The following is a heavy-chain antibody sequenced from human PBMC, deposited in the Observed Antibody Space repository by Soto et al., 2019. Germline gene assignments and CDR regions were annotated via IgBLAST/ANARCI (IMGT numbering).Heavy chain of an antibody. CDR3: ARFGMPTGNYYMDV. V-gene: IGHV4-59*01. CDR1: GGSISNYY. J-gene: IGHJ6*03. Sequence: ETLSLTCTVSGGSISNYYWSWIRQPPGKGLEWIGYIYYTGSTNYNPSLKSRVSISVDTSKNQLSLRLSSATAADTAVYYCARFGMPTGNYYMDVWGKGTTVTVSS. D-gene: IGHD1-1*01. CDR2: IYYTGST.